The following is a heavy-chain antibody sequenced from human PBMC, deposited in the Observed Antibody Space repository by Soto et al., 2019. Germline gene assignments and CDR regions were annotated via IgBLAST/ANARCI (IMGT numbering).Heavy chain of an antibody. CDR3: ARGLAMTSFGGESWFDP. V-gene: IGHV1-8*01. Sequence: QVQLVQSGAEVKKPGASVKVSCKASGYTFTSYDINWVRQAPGQGLEWMGWMNPNSGNTGYAQKFQGRVTMTRNTSISPAYMELSSLRSEDTAVYYCARGLAMTSFGGESWFDPWGQGTLVTVSS. CDR1: GYTFTSYD. J-gene: IGHJ5*02. D-gene: IGHD3-16*01. CDR2: MNPNSGNT.